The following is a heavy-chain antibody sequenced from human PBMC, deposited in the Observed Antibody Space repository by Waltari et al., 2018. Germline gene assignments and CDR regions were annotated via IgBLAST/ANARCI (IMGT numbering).Heavy chain of an antibody. CDR3: ARAAPYYFEY. J-gene: IGHJ4*02. CDR2: ISGGVDTI. Sequence: EVQLVESGGGLVQPGGSLRLSCAASGFTFTNYAMNWVRQAPGKGLEWVSAISGGVDTIYYADSVKGRFTISRDNSKDTLYVQMNSLRAEDTAIYYCARAAPYYFEYWGQGTLVTVSS. V-gene: IGHV3-23*04. CDR1: GFTFTNYA.